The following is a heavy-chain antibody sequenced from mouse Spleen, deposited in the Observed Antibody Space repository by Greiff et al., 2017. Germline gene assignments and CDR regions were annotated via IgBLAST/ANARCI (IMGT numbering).Heavy chain of an antibody. CDR3: AREGTGSFDY. CDR2: IYPGSGNT. CDR1: GYSFTSYY. J-gene: IGHJ2*01. V-gene: IGHV1-66*01. Sequence: QVQLQQPGPELVKPGASVKISCKASGYSFTSYYIHWVKQRPGQGLEWIGWIYPGSGNTKYNEKFKGKATLTADTSSSTAYMQLSSLTSEDSAVYYCAREGTGSFDYWGQGTTLTVSS. D-gene: IGHD4-1*01.